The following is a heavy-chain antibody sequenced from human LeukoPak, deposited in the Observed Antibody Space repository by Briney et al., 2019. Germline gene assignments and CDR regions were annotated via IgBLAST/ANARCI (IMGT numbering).Heavy chain of an antibody. CDR3: ARGRRRYQLLHHNWFDP. CDR1: GGSFSGYY. J-gene: IGHJ5*02. V-gene: IGHV4-34*01. CDR2: INHSGST. D-gene: IGHD2-2*02. Sequence: SETLSLTCAVYGGSFSGYYWSWIRQPPGKGLEWIGEINHSGSTNYNPSLKSRVTISVDTSKNQFSLELSSVTAADTAVYYCARGRRRYQLLHHNWFDPWGQGTLVTVSS.